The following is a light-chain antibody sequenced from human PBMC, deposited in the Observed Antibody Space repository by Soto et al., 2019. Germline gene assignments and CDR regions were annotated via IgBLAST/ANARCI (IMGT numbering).Light chain of an antibody. J-gene: IGKJ5*01. CDR2: DAS. CDR1: QSVSSN. CDR3: QQYNDWPPIT. Sequence: EIVMTQSPATLSVPSGERATLSFRASQSVSSNLAWYQQKPGQAPRLLIYDASTRATVIPARFSGSGSGTEFTLTISSLQSEDFAVYYCQQYNDWPPITFGQGTRLEIK. V-gene: IGKV3-15*01.